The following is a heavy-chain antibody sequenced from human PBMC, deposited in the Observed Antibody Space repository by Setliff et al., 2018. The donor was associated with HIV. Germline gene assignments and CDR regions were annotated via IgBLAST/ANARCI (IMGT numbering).Heavy chain of an antibody. CDR1: GDSIRSGYY. V-gene: IGHV4-38-2*01. J-gene: IGHJ3*02. CDR3: ARGHGYSGGWYPDGFDI. Sequence: SETLSLTCAVSGDSIRSGYYWGWIRQPPGKGLEWIGMVYHRGTTYYGPSLRSRVTMSVYTSQNQFSLKLSSVTAADTALYYCARGHGYSGGWYPDGFDIWGQGTMVTVSS. D-gene: IGHD6-19*01. CDR2: VYHRGTT.